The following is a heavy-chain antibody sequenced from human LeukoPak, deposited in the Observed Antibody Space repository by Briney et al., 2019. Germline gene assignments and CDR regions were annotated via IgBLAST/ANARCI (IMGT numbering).Heavy chain of an antibody. CDR3: ARGLTLNNPRYFDY. Sequence: RGESLKISCKGSGYSFTSYWIGWVRQMPGKGLEGMGIIYPGDCDTRYSPSFQGQVTISADKSISTAYLQWSSLKASDTAMYYCARGLTLNNPRYFDYWGQGTLVTVSS. CDR2: IYPGDCDT. J-gene: IGHJ4*02. CDR1: GYSFTSYW. V-gene: IGHV5-51*01. D-gene: IGHD1/OR15-1a*01.